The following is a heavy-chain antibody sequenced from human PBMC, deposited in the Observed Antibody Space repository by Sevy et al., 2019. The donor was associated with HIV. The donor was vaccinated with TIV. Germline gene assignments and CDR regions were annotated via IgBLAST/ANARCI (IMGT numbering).Heavy chain of an antibody. V-gene: IGHV1-18*01. CDR2: ISCYNGNT. CDR1: GYTFTSYG. Sequence: ASVKVSCKASGYTFTSYGISWVRQAPGQGLEWMGWISCYNGNTNYAQKFQGRVTMTTDTSTSTAYMELRSLRSDDTAVFYCARVPSGSYWSWFDPCGQGTLVTVSS. J-gene: IGHJ5*02. CDR3: ARVPSGSYWSWFDP. D-gene: IGHD1-26*01.